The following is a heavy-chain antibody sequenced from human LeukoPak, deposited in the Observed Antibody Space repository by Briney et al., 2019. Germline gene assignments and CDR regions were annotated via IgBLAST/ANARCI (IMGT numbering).Heavy chain of an antibody. CDR3: ARDGAFRIYDY. J-gene: IGHJ4*02. D-gene: IGHD3-3*02. Sequence: GGSLRLSCAASGFTFSSYWMTWVRQAPGKGLEWVASIKQDGNEKYYVDSVKGRFTISRDNARNSLYLQMSSLRTDDTAVYYCARDGAFRIYDYWGQGTLVTVSS. V-gene: IGHV3-7*01. CDR1: GFTFSSYW. CDR2: IKQDGNEK.